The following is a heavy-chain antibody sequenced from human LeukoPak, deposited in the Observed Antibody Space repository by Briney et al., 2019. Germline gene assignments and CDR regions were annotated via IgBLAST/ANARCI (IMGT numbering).Heavy chain of an antibody. Sequence: SETLSLTCTVSGGSISSYYWSWIRQPAGKGLEWIGRIYTSGSTNYNPSLKSRVTMSVDTSKNQFSLKLSSVTAADTAVYYCARDDCSSTSCQRNFQHWGQGTLVTVSS. V-gene: IGHV4-4*07. CDR3: ARDDCSSTSCQRNFQH. D-gene: IGHD2-2*01. CDR2: IYTSGST. CDR1: GGSISSYY. J-gene: IGHJ1*01.